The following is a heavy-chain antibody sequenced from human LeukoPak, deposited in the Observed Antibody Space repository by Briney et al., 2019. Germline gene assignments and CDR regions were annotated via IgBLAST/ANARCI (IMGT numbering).Heavy chain of an antibody. D-gene: IGHD5-18*01. CDR1: GFTFSSYE. Sequence: GGSLRLSCAASGFTFSSYEMHWVCQAPGKGLEWISYISSSGSSIYYADSVKGRFTISRDNGKNSLYLQMNSLRAEDTAVYYCARVHYNTAMVDIDYWGQGTLVTVSS. V-gene: IGHV3-48*03. CDR3: ARVHYNTAMVDIDY. CDR2: ISSSGSSI. J-gene: IGHJ4*02.